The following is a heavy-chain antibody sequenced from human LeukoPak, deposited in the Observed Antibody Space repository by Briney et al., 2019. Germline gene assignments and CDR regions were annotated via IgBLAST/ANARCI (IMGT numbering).Heavy chain of an antibody. Sequence: APVKVSCKASGYTFTSYYMHWVRQAPGQGLEWMGIINPSGGSTSYAQKFQGRVTMTRDTSTSTVYMELSSLRSEDTAVYYCARHQNLYKYFDYWGQGTLVTVSS. V-gene: IGHV1-46*03. CDR3: ARHQNLYKYFDY. CDR1: GYTFTSYY. CDR2: INPSGGST. J-gene: IGHJ4*02. D-gene: IGHD1-14*01.